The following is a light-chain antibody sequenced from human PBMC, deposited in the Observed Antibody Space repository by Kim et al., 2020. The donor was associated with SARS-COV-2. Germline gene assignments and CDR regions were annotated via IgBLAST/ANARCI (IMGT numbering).Light chain of an antibody. J-gene: IGLJ1*01. CDR2: QDD. CDR3: QAWDNITVL. CDR1: KLDDRY. V-gene: IGLV3-1*01. Sequence: SYELTQPPSVSVSPGQTASITCSGDKLDDRYACWFQQKPGQSPVLIIYQDDKRPSGIPERFSGSSSGNTATLTISGTQTMDEADYYCQAWDNITVLFGTGTKVTVL.